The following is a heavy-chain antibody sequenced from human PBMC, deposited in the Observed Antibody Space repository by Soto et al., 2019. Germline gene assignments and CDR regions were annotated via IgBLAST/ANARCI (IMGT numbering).Heavy chain of an antibody. CDR3: ARDTNYYGSGSCFDY. CDR2: ISAYNGNT. D-gene: IGHD3-10*01. Sequence: QVQLVQSGAEVKKPRASVKVSGKASGYTFTSYSISWVRQAPGQGLEWMGWISAYNGNTNYAQKLQGRVTMTTDTSTSTAYMELRSLRSDDTAVYYCARDTNYYGSGSCFDYWGQGTLVTVSS. V-gene: IGHV1-18*01. CDR1: GYTFTSYS. J-gene: IGHJ4*02.